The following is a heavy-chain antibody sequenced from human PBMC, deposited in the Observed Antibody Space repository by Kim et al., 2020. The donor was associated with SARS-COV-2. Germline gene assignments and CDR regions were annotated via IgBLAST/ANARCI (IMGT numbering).Heavy chain of an antibody. Sequence: GGSLRLSCAASGFTFSEYYMSWIRQAPGKGLEWVSYISSSGSTIYYADSVKGRFTISRDNAKNSLYLQMNSLRAEDTAVYYCARVRGAAGPFYYYYYGMDVWGQGTTVTVSS. D-gene: IGHD6-13*01. CDR3: ARVRGAAGPFYYYYYGMDV. CDR1: GFTFSEYY. CDR2: ISSSGSTI. J-gene: IGHJ6*02. V-gene: IGHV3-11*01.